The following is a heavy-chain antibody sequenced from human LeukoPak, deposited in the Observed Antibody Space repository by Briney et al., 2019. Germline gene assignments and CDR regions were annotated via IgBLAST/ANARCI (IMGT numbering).Heavy chain of an antibody. J-gene: IGHJ4*02. CDR3: ARHRYTSSSSYFDF. CDR1: GDSISSSGYY. Sequence: SETLSLTCSVSGDSISSSGYYWDWIRQPPGKGLEWIGSIHHSGNTNYNPSLKSRVTISADTSKNQFSLRLSSVTAADTAVYYCARHRYTSSSSYFDFWGQGTLVTVSS. D-gene: IGHD6-6*01. V-gene: IGHV4-39*01. CDR2: IHHSGNT.